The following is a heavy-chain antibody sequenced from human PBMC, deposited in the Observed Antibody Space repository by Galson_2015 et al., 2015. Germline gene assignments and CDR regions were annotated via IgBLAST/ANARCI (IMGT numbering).Heavy chain of an antibody. D-gene: IGHD3-9*01. CDR2: INPNSGGT. CDR3: ARDIGPGLGYFSRPWDPPGFDY. Sequence: SVKVSCKASGYTFTGYYMHWVRQAPGQGLEWMGWINPNSGGTNYAQKFQGWVTMTRDTSITTAHMELSSLRSDDTAVYYCARDIGPGLGYFSRPWDPPGFDYWGQGTLVTVSS. J-gene: IGHJ4*02. CDR1: GYTFTGYY. V-gene: IGHV1-2*04.